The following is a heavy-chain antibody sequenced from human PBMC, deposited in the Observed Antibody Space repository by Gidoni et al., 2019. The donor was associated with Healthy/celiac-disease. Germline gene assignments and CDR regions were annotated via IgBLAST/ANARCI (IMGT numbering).Heavy chain of an antibody. V-gene: IGHV3-48*04. CDR1: GFTFSSYS. CDR3: ATIGGAFDI. J-gene: IGHJ3*02. D-gene: IGHD3-16*01. CDR2: ISSSSSTI. Sequence: EVQLVESGGGLVQPGGSLRLSCAASGFTFSSYSMNWVRQAQGKGLEWVSYISSSSSTIYYADSVKGRFTISRDNAKNSLYLQMNSLRAEDTAVYYCATIGGAFDIWGQGTMVTVSS.